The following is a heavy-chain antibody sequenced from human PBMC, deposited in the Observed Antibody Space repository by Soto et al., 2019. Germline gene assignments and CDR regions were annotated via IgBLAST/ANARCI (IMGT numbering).Heavy chain of an antibody. Sequence: RIWIRQPPGTGLEWIGSSYYSGSTYYNPSFKSGVTISVDTSKNQVSLKLTSVTAADTAVYCCARRFLEWSTVDDSGQGTLLTLPS. V-gene: IGHV4-39*01. D-gene: IGHD3-3*01. CDR2: SYYSGST. CDR3: ARRFLEWSTVDD. J-gene: IGHJ4*02.